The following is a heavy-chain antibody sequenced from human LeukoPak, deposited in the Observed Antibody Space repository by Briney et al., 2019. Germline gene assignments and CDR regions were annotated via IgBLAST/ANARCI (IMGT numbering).Heavy chain of an antibody. J-gene: IGHJ5*02. CDR1: GGSIRSSDYY. CDR2: IYYSGST. CDR3: ARVVVVITTSQLFNCFDP. D-gene: IGHD3-22*01. Sequence: SETLSLTCTVSGGSIRSSDYYWSWIRQPPGKGLEWIGYIYYSGSTNYNPSLKSRVTISVDTSKNQFSLKLSSVTAADTAVYYCARVVVVITTSQLFNCFDPWGQGTLVTVSS. V-gene: IGHV4-61*08.